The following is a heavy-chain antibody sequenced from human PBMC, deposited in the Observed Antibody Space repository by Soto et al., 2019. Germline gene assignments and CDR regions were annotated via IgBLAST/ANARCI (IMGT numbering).Heavy chain of an antibody. J-gene: IGHJ4*02. Sequence: SETLSLTCTVSGDSISSYYWSWIRQPPGKGLEWIGYIYYSGSTNYNPSLKSRVTISVDTSKNQFSLKLSSVTAADTAVYYCASVDSGWFAYWGQGTLVPVSS. D-gene: IGHD6-19*01. CDR1: GDSISSYY. CDR2: IYYSGST. CDR3: ASVDSGWFAY. V-gene: IGHV4-59*01.